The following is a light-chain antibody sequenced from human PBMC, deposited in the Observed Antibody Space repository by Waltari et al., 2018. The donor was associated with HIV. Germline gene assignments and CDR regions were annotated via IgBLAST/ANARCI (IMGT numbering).Light chain of an antibody. CDR2: GAS. Sequence: EIVMTQSPATLSVSPGERATISCRASQSVNSNLAWYQQKPGQAPRLLIYGASTRATGIPARFSGSGSGTEFTLTISSLQSEDFAVYYCQQYNNWPPDYTFGQGTKLEIK. CDR1: QSVNSN. J-gene: IGKJ2*01. CDR3: QQYNNWPPDYT. V-gene: IGKV3-15*01.